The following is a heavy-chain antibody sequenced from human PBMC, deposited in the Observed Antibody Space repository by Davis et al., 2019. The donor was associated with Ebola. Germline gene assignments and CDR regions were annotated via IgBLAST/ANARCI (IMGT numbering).Heavy chain of an antibody. D-gene: IGHD6-6*01. Sequence: GESLKISCAASGFSFSTYNMNWVRQTPGKGLQWLSYISSSSNTIYYADSVKGRFTVSRDNAKNSLYLQMTSLRDEDTAVYYCASSWDYWGQGTLATVSS. V-gene: IGHV3-48*02. CDR2: ISSSSNTI. CDR3: ASSWDY. J-gene: IGHJ4*02. CDR1: GFSFSTYN.